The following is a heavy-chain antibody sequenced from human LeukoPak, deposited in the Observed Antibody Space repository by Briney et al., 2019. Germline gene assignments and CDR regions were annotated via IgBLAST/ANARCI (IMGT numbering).Heavy chain of an antibody. D-gene: IGHD2-2*01. CDR3: ARDRSHSDCSSTSCYDYNWFDP. V-gene: IGHV4-31*03. Sequence: SETLSLTCTVSGSSISSGGYYWSWIRQHPGKGLEWIGYIYYSGSTYYNPSLKSRVTISVDTSKNQFSLKLSSVTAADTAVYYCARDRSHSDCSSTSCYDYNWFDPWGQGTLVTVSP. CDR1: GSSISSGGYY. CDR2: IYYSGST. J-gene: IGHJ5*02.